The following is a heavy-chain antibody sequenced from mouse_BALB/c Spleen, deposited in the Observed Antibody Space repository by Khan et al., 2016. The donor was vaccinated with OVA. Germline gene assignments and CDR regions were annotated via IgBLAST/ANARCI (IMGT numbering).Heavy chain of an antibody. CDR3: TRSGYGTLAY. CDR1: GYTFTSYY. CDR2: INPSDGDT. J-gene: IGHJ3*01. Sequence: GAELVKPGASVKLSCKASGYTFTSYYMYWVKQRPGQGLEWIGEINPSDGDTNFNEKFKSKATLTVDKSSSTVYMQLSSLTSEDSAVYYGTRSGYGTLAYWGQGTLVTVSA. V-gene: IGHV1S81*02. D-gene: IGHD2-1*01.